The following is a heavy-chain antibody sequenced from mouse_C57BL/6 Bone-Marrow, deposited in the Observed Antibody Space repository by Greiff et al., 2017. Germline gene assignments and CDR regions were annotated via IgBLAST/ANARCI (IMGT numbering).Heavy chain of an antibody. CDR1: GFTFSDYG. CDR2: ISSGSSTI. V-gene: IGHV5-17*01. Sequence: EVKLVESGGGLVKPGGSLKLSCTASGFTFSDYGMHWVRQAPEKGLEWVAYISSGSSTIYYADTVKGRFTISRDKAKHTLFLQMTSLRSEDTAMYYCASGFLLFDYGGQGTTLTVSS. CDR3: ASGFLLFDY. D-gene: IGHD2-1*01. J-gene: IGHJ2*01.